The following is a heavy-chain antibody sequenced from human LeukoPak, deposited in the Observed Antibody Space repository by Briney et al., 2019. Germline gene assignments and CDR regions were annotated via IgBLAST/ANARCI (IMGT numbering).Heavy chain of an antibody. Sequence: SETLSLTCTVSGGSISSSSYYWGWIRQPPGKGLEWIGSIYYSGSTYYNPSLKRRVTISVDTSKNQFSLKLSSVTAADTAVYYCARRRFVRGPDVVNPFDYWGQGTLVTVSS. CDR2: IYYSGST. CDR3: ARRRFVRGPDVVNPFDY. CDR1: GGSISSSSYY. J-gene: IGHJ4*02. V-gene: IGHV4-39*01. D-gene: IGHD2-8*01.